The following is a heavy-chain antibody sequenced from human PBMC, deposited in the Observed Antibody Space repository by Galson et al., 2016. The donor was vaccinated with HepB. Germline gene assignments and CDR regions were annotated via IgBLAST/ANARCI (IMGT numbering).Heavy chain of an antibody. CDR3: AKLMGDWGDRSTGFVDH. V-gene: IGHV3-23*01. Sequence: SLRLSCAASGFTFSSYIMSWVRQAPGKRLEWVAAISGSGYDTYYTDPAKGRFTISKDKSKNTVYLHMNNLRAEDTAIYYCAKLMGDWGDRSTGFVDHWGQGTLVTVSS. J-gene: IGHJ4*02. CDR2: ISGSGYDT. CDR1: GFTFSSYI. D-gene: IGHD1-1*01.